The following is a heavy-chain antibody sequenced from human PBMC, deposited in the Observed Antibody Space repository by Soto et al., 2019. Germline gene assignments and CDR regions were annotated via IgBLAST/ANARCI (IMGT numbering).Heavy chain of an antibody. V-gene: IGHV1-69*13. D-gene: IGHD3-9*01. CDR3: ARSQCPDMLTADDYGMVV. Sequence: SVKVSCKASGVNFRSEAISWVRQAPVHGLEWMGRIIPMFSTPHYAQKFQGRVTIIADESTTTVNMEMRGITYEGRAVYYCARSQCPDMLTADDYGMVVCGQGTSVTVSS. CDR1: GVNFRSEA. J-gene: IGHJ6*02. CDR2: IIPMFSTP.